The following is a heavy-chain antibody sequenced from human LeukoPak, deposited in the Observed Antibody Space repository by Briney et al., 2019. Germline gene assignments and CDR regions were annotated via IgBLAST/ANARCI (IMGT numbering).Heavy chain of an antibody. Sequence: PSETLSLTCTVSGGSISSYYWSWIRQPPGKGLEWIAYIYYSGSTNYNPSLKSRVTISVDTSKNQSSLKLSSVIAADTAVYYCARDVGSATGYFDYWGQGTLVTVSS. CDR1: GGSISSYY. CDR2: IYYSGST. CDR3: ARDVGSATGYFDY. D-gene: IGHD3-10*01. V-gene: IGHV4-59*01. J-gene: IGHJ4*02.